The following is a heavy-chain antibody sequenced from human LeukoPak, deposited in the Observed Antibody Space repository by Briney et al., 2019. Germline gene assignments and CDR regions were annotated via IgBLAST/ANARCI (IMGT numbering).Heavy chain of an antibody. D-gene: IGHD6-13*01. Sequence: GGSLRLSCAASGFTVSSNYMSWVRQAPGKGLEWVSVIYSGGSTYYADSVKGRFTISRDNAKNSLYLQMNSLRAEDTAVYYCARNTYSSRYYYYYYMDVWGKGTTVTVSS. CDR3: ARNTYSSRYYYYYYMDV. V-gene: IGHV3-53*01. CDR1: GFTVSSNY. CDR2: IYSGGST. J-gene: IGHJ6*03.